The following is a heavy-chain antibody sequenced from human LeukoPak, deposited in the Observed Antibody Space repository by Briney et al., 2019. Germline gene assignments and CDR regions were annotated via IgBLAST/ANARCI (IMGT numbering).Heavy chain of an antibody. V-gene: IGHV1-2*02. CDR3: ARGVSSVAAAGTGY. CDR1: GYTFTGYY. J-gene: IGHJ4*02. CDR2: INPNSGGT. D-gene: IGHD6-13*01. Sequence: ASVKVSCKASGYTFTGYYMHWVRQAPGQGPEWMGWINPNSGGTNYAQKFQGRVTMTRDTSISTAYMELSRLRSDDTAAYYCARGVSSVAAAGTGYWGQGTLVTVSS.